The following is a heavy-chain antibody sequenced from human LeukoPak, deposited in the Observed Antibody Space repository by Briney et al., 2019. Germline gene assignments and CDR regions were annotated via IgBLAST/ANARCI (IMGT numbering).Heavy chain of an antibody. CDR3: ARGSTFGGVISDF. J-gene: IGHJ4*02. D-gene: IGHD3-16*02. V-gene: IGHV3-48*03. CDR1: GFTFSNFE. CDR2: ITRSSRII. Sequence: GGSLRFSCAASGFTFSNFEMNWVRQIPGKGLEWLSFITRSSRIIYYADSVKGRFTISRDNANNSLHLQMNSLRVEDTGIYFCARGSTFGGVISDFWGQGTLVTVSS.